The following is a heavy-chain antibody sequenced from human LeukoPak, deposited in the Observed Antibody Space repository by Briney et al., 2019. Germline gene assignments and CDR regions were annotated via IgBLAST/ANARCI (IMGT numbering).Heavy chain of an antibody. Sequence: SETLSLTCAVYGGSFSGYHWSWIRQPPGKGLEWIGEINHSGSTNYNPSLKSRVTISVDTSKNQFSLKLSSVTAADTAVYYCARVGYSGYDDRGSFDYWGQGTLVTVSS. V-gene: IGHV4-34*01. CDR1: GGSFSGYH. J-gene: IGHJ4*02. D-gene: IGHD5-12*01. CDR3: ARVGYSGYDDRGSFDY. CDR2: INHSGST.